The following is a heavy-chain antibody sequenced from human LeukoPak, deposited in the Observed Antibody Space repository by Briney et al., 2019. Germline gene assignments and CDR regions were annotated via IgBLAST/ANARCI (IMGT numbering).Heavy chain of an antibody. CDR3: ARHVWFGEGGYFDY. J-gene: IGHJ4*02. CDR1: GYRLTGYW. Sequence: RWESLKISCKGSGYRLTGYWIGWVRQVPGKGLELMGIIYPGDSDTRYSPSFQGQVTISADKSISTAYLQWSSLRASDTAMYYCARHVWFGEGGYFDYWGQGTLVTVSS. D-gene: IGHD3-10*01. V-gene: IGHV5-51*01. CDR2: IYPGDSDT.